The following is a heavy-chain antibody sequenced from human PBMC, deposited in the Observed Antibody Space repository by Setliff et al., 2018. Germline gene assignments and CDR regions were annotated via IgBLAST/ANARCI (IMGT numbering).Heavy chain of an antibody. CDR2: IYDTGST. V-gene: IGHV4-39*02. CDR3: ARDGPAVLRYFDWLLYYFDY. J-gene: IGHJ4*02. D-gene: IGHD3-9*01. CDR1: GASINNSLNY. Sequence: PSETLSLTCTVSGASINNSLNYWAWIRQPPGQGLEWIGLIYDTGSTYYNPSLKSRVTISVDTSKNQFSLKLSSVTAADTAVYYCARDGPAVLRYFDWLLYYFDYWGQGTLVTVSS.